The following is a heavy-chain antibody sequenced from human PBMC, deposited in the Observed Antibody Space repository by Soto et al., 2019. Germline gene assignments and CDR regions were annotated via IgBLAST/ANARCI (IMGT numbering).Heavy chain of an antibody. CDR2: INWNGASA. V-gene: IGHV3-20*03. J-gene: IGHJ4*01. Sequence: PGVSLRLSFAASGFTFSSYWMSWVRQAQGKGLGWISGINWNGASAGYADSVKGRFTISRDNAKNSLYLQMNSLRAEDTAMYYCARGLNKAALSFEYWGQGTLVTVSS. CDR3: ARGLNKAALSFEY. CDR1: GFTFSSYW. D-gene: IGHD6-25*01.